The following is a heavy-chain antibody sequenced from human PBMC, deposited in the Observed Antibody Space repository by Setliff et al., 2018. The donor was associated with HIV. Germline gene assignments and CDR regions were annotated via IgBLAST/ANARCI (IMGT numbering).Heavy chain of an antibody. CDR2: IYYTGTT. CDR3: ARDKGYYYMDV. V-gene: IGHV4-59*12. CDR1: GGSISGDY. J-gene: IGHJ6*03. Sequence: PSETLSLTCTVSGGSISGDYWSWIRQPPGKGLEWIGYIYYTGTTYQNPSLKSRITISVDTSNNQFSLRLSSVTAADTAVYYCARDKGYYYMDVWGKGITVTVSS.